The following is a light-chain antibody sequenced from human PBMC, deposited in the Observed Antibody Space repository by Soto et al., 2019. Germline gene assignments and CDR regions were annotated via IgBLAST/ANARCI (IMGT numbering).Light chain of an antibody. J-gene: IGLJ1*01. Sequence: QSVLTQPPSVSGASGQRVAISCAGSSSNIGAAYDLHWYQHLPGAAPKLLIYDDNNRPSGVPDRFSGSRSGTSASLAITGLQAEDEADYYCQSFDSALSAYVFGTGTKVTVL. V-gene: IGLV1-40*01. CDR2: DDN. CDR1: SSNIGAAYD. CDR3: QSFDSALSAYV.